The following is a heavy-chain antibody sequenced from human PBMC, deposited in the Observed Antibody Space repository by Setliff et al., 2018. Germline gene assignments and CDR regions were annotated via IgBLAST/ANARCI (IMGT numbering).Heavy chain of an antibody. D-gene: IGHD6-13*01. Sequence: LRLSCAASGFTFRSYAMHWVRQVPGKGLEWVAVVSHEGSTKDYIDSVKGRFAISRDNSKNTLYLQMNSLRAEDTAVYYCARDPRLLYSSRWYEGWAFDIWGQGTMVTVSS. J-gene: IGHJ3*02. CDR1: GFTFRSYA. V-gene: IGHV3-30*07. CDR3: ARDPRLLYSSRWYEGWAFDI. CDR2: VSHEGSTK.